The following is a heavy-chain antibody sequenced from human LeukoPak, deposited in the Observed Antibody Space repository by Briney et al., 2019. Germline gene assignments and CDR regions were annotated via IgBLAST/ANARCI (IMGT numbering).Heavy chain of an antibody. CDR1: GGSISSGSYY. CDR3: ASLRIAAGRDFQH. D-gene: IGHD6-13*01. Sequence: TLSLTCTVSGGSISSGSYYWSWIRQPAGKGLEWIGRIYTSGSINYNPSLKSRVTISVDTSKNQFSLKLSSVTAADTAVYYCASLRIAAGRDFQHWGQGALVTVSS. CDR2: IYTSGSI. J-gene: IGHJ1*01. V-gene: IGHV4-61*02.